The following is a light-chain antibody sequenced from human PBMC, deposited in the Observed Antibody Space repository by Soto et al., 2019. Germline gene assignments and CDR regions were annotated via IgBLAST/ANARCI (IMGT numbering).Light chain of an antibody. J-gene: IGKJ1*01. CDR3: QHSWT. Sequence: DIQMTHSPSTLSASVGDRVTITCRASQSISTWLAWYQLKPGKAPKLLIYDASTLEGGVPSRFSGIGSGTEFTLTISGLQPDDFATYYCQHSWTFGQGTKVDI. V-gene: IGKV1-5*01. CDR2: DAS. CDR1: QSISTW.